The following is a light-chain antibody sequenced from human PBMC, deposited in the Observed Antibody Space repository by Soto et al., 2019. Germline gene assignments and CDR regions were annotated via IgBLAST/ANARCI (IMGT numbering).Light chain of an antibody. J-gene: IGKJ1*01. CDR3: QQYYSFPRT. CDR2: AAS. CDR1: QGISTW. V-gene: IGKV1-12*01. Sequence: DIQLTQSPSSVSASVGDRVTLICRASQGISTWLAWYQQRPGKAPQLLIFAASSLQSGVPSRFSGSGSGTDFTLTISSLQPEDFATYYCQQYYSFPRTFGQGTKVDIK.